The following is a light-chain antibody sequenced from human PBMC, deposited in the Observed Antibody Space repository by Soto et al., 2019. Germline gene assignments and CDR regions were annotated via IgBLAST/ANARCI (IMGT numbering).Light chain of an antibody. J-gene: IGKJ4*01. Sequence: EIVMTQSPVTLSVSPGERATLSCRASQSVSSNLAWYQHKPGQAPRLLIYGASTRATGIPARFSGSGSGTEFTLTISSLQSEDFAVYYCQQYNNWPLTFGGGTKVDIK. CDR2: GAS. CDR1: QSVSSN. CDR3: QQYNNWPLT. V-gene: IGKV3-15*01.